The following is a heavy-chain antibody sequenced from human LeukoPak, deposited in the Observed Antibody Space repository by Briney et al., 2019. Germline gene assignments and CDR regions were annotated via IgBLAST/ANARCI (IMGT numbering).Heavy chain of an antibody. V-gene: IGHV3-53*01. J-gene: IGHJ4*02. CDR2: IYSGDTT. CDR3: ARDPPGIAASVSGG. Sequence: PGGSLRLSCKASGFTVSNNYMNWVRQAPGKGLEWVALIYSGDTTNYADSVKGRFTISRDNSKNTLYLQMTNVRVEDTAVYYCARDPPGIAASVSGGWGQGTLVTVSS. D-gene: IGHD6-13*01. CDR1: GFTVSNNY.